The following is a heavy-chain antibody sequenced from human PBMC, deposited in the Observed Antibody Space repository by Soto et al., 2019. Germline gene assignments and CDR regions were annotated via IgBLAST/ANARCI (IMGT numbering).Heavy chain of an antibody. V-gene: IGHV4-30-2*01. CDR2: IYHTGTT. Sequence: SETLSLTCTVSGGSINSGGYSWTWIRQPPGKGLEWIGFIYHTGTTYYNPSLKSRVTISVETSKNQFSMKMTSVTAADTAVYYCARSYYDTTGFAVDPWGQGTLVTVSS. D-gene: IGHD3-22*01. CDR1: GGSINSGGYS. J-gene: IGHJ5*02. CDR3: ARSYYDTTGFAVDP.